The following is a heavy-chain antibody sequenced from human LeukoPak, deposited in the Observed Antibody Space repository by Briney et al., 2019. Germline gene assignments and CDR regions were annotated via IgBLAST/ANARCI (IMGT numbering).Heavy chain of an antibody. Sequence: SQTLSLPCTVSGGSISSGDYYWSWIRQPPGKGLEWIGYIYYSGSTYYNPSLKSRVTISVDTSKNQFSLKLSSVTAADTAVYYCARDLNDFWSGYHYWGQGTLVTVSS. D-gene: IGHD3-3*01. CDR2: IYYSGST. CDR1: GGSISSGDYY. V-gene: IGHV4-30-4*01. CDR3: ARDLNDFWSGYHY. J-gene: IGHJ4*02.